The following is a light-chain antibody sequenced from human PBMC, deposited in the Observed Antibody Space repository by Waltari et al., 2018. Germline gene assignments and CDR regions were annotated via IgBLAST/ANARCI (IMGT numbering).Light chain of an antibody. CDR3: QQSYSTLPLT. Sequence: DIQMTHSPSPLSAAVGDRVTITCRASQSISSYLTWYQRKPGKAPKLLIYAASSLQSGVPSRCSGSGSGTDVTLTISSLQPEDFATYYCQQSYSTLPLTFGGGTKVEIK. V-gene: IGKV1-39*01. CDR1: QSISSY. J-gene: IGKJ4*01. CDR2: AAS.